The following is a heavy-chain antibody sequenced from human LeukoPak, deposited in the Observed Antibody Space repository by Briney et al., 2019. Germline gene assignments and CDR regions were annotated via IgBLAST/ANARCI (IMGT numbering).Heavy chain of an antibody. V-gene: IGHV4-34*01. CDR2: INHSGST. J-gene: IGHJ5*02. Sequence: PSETLSLTCAVYGGSFSGYYWSWIRQPPGKGLEWIGEINHSGSTNYNPSLKSRVTISVDTSKNQFSLKLSSVTAADTAVYYCARGRVAARPSRYSNWFDPWGQGTLVTVSS. CDR3: ARGRVAARPSRYSNWFDP. CDR1: GGSFSGYY. D-gene: IGHD6-6*01.